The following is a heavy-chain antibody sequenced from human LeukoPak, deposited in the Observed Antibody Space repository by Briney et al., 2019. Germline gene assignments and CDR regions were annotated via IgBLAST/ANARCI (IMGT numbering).Heavy chain of an antibody. CDR3: AREDSGSYDY. Sequence: GGSLRLSCAASGFTFSSYSMNWVRQAPGKGLEWVSYISSSSTIYYADSAKGRFTISRDNAKNSLYLQMNSLRAEDTAVYYCAREDSGSYDYWGQGTLVTVSS. CDR1: GFTFSSYS. J-gene: IGHJ4*02. V-gene: IGHV3-48*04. D-gene: IGHD1-26*01. CDR2: ISSSSTI.